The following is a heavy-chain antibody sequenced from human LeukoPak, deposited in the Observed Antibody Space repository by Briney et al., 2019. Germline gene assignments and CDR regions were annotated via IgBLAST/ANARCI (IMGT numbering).Heavy chain of an antibody. Sequence: GGSLRLSCAASGFTFSSYGMHWVRQAPGKGLEWVAVISYDGSNKYYADSVKGRFTISRDNSKNTLYLQMNSLRAEDTAVYYCAKDLGLRLGELSLYLDYWGQGTLVTVSS. J-gene: IGHJ4*02. CDR1: GFTFSSYG. V-gene: IGHV3-30*18. CDR2: ISYDGSNK. D-gene: IGHD3-16*02. CDR3: AKDLGLRLGELSLYLDY.